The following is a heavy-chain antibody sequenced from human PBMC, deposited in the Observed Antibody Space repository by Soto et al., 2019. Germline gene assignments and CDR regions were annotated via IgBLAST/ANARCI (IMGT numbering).Heavy chain of an antibody. V-gene: IGHV1-2*02. J-gene: IGHJ4*02. D-gene: IGHD1-26*01. CDR2: INPKDGDT. CDR3: ARDSYSGSYVH. CDR1: GYTFTAYS. Sequence: GASVKVSCKASGYTFTAYSIHWLRQAPGPGLEWMGWINPKDGDTNYAQKFQDRVTMTSDTSISTVSMDLSRLTSDDTAVYFCARDSYSGSYVHWGQGTLVTVSS.